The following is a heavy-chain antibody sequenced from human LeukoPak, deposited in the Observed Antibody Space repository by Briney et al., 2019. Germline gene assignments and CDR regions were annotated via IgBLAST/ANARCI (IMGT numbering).Heavy chain of an antibody. CDR3: ARDVVGAFGTKALDD. J-gene: IGHJ4*02. CDR2: IIPIIGTA. CDR1: GGTFSSYL. D-gene: IGHD1-26*01. Sequence: VASVKVSCKASGGTFSSYLISWVRQAPGQGLGWMGGIIPIIGTADYIQKFQDRVTITADESTTTAYMELTGLGSEDTAIYYCARDVVGAFGTKALDDWGQGTLVTVSA. V-gene: IGHV1-69*13.